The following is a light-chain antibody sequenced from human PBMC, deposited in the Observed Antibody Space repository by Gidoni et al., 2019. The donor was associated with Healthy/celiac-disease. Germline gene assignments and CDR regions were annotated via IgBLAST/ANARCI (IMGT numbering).Light chain of an antibody. J-gene: IGKJ2*03. CDR1: QSVSSSY. CDR2: GAS. CDR3: QQYGSSPSYS. V-gene: IGKV3-20*01. Sequence: DIVLTQSPGTLSLSPGERATLSCRASQSVSSSYLAWYQQKPGQAPRLLIYGASSRATGIPDRCSGSGSGTDFTLTISRLEPEDFAVYYCQQYGSSPSYSFGQGTKLEIK.